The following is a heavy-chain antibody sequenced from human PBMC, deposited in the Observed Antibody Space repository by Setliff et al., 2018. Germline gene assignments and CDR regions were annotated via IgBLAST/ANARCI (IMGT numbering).Heavy chain of an antibody. CDR1: GASISSTYY. Sequence: PSETLSLTCTVSGASISSTYYWGWVRQSPEKGLEWIGSIYYRGINFSNPSLRSRVTMSVDTSKNQFSLNLTSVTAADTAVYYCARTGTYRYFDYWGQGTQVTVSS. J-gene: IGHJ4*02. V-gene: IGHV4-39*01. CDR3: ARTGTYRYFDY. D-gene: IGHD1-1*01. CDR2: IYYRGIN.